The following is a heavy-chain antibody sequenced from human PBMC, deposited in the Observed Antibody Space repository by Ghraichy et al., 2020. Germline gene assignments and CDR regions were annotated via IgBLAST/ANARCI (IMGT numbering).Heavy chain of an antibody. V-gene: IGHV4-34*01. J-gene: IGHJ6*03. Sequence: SETLSLTCAVYGGSFSGYYWSWIRQPPGKGLEWIGEINHSGSTNYNPSLKSRVTISVDTSKNQFSLKLSSVTAADTAVYYCARTVSSSWPHYYYYYMDVWGKGTTVTVSS. CDR2: INHSGST. CDR1: GGSFSGYY. D-gene: IGHD6-13*01. CDR3: ARTVSSSWPHYYYYYMDV.